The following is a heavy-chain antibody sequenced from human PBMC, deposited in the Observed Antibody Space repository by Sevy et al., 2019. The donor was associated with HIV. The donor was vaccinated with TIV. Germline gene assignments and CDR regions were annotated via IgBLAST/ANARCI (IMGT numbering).Heavy chain of an antibody. J-gene: IGHJ6*03. V-gene: IGHV4-39*01. CDR2: ITDSGST. D-gene: IGHD3-10*01. CDR1: GGSIRRGDYF. CDR3: AGLRGGYGNGWFYYYMDV. Sequence: SETLSLTCSVTGGSIRRGDYFWGWIRQSPGKGLEWIGSITDSGSTYYNPSLKSRVTMSVDTSKNQYSLKLSSVTAADTAVHYCAGLRGGYGNGWFYYYMDVWGKGTTVTVSS.